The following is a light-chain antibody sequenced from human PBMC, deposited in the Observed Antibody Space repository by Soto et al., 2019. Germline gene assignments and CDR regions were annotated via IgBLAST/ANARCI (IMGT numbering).Light chain of an antibody. CDR2: DVS. CDR1: SSDVGGYNY. CDR3: SSYTSSSTAG. V-gene: IGLV2-14*01. Sequence: QSVLTQPASVSGSPGQSITISCTGTSSDVGGYNYVSWYQQHPGKAPKLMIYDVSNRPSGVSNRFSGSKSGNTASLTISGLQAEDEADYYCSSYTSSSTAGFGTGTKVT. J-gene: IGLJ1*01.